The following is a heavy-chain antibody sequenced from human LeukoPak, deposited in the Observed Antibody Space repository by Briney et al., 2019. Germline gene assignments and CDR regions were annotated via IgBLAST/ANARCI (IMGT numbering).Heavy chain of an antibody. CDR1: GFTFGNYE. Sequence: GGSLRLSCAASGFTFGNYEMNWVRQAPGKGLEWIAHISNIGDIILYADSVEGRFTISRDNAKNSLYLQMNSLRAEDTAVYYCARDAGYGYDRFDYWGQGTQVTVSS. J-gene: IGHJ4*02. CDR3: ARDAGYGYDRFDY. D-gene: IGHD5-18*01. CDR2: ISNIGDII. V-gene: IGHV3-48*03.